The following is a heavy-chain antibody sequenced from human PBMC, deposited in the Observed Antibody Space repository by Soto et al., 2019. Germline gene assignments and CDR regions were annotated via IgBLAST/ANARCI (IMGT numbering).Heavy chain of an antibody. CDR2: MSYDGTTK. D-gene: IGHD2-15*01. CDR3: ARQVLWSRYFDY. Sequence: PGGSLRLSCAASGFILSNYVMYWVRQAPGKGLEWVSFMSYDGTTKYYADSVKGRFTISRDNSKNTLYLQMNSLRPEDTAVYYCARQVLWSRYFDYWGQGTLVTVSS. V-gene: IGHV3-30-3*01. J-gene: IGHJ4*02. CDR1: GFILSNYV.